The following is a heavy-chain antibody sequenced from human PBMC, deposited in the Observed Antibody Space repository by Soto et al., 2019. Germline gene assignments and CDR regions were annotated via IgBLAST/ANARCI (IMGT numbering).Heavy chain of an antibody. CDR1: GGSISSYY. V-gene: IGHV4-59*01. D-gene: IGHD4-17*01. CDR2: IYYSGST. CDR3: ARGTTVTRVIDY. J-gene: IGHJ4*02. Sequence: PSETLSLTCTVSGGSISSYYWSWIRQPPGKGLEWIGYIYYSGSTNYNPSLKSRVTISVDTSKNQFSLKLSSVTAADTAVYYCARGTTVTRVIDYWGQGTLVTVS.